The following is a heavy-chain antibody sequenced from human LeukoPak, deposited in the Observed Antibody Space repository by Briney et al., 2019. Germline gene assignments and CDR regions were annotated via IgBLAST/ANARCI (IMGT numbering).Heavy chain of an antibody. CDR1: GFTFSSYW. CDR3: ARAADTMVRGVTVYYYYGMDV. V-gene: IGHV3-7*03. J-gene: IGHJ6*04. CDR2: IKQDGSEK. Sequence: GASLRLSCAASGFTFSSYWMSWVRQAPGKGLEWVANIKQDGSEKYYVDSVKGRFTISRDNAKNSLYLQMNSLRAEDTAVYYCARAADTMVRGVTVYYYYGMDVWGKGTTVTVSS. D-gene: IGHD3-10*01.